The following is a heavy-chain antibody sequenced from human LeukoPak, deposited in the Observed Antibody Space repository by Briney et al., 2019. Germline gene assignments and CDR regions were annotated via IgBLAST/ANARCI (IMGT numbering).Heavy chain of an antibody. CDR1: GFSFDDHG. V-gene: IGHV3-9*01. CDR3: AKEIFGVALGF. D-gene: IGHD3-3*01. CDR2: INWNSGRM. Sequence: GGSLRLSCIASGFSFDDHGMHWVRQAPGKGLEWVSRINWNSGRMIYADSVKGRSTISRDNAKKTLYLQMNSLRPEDTAFYYCAKEIFGVALGFWGQGTLVTVSS. J-gene: IGHJ4*02.